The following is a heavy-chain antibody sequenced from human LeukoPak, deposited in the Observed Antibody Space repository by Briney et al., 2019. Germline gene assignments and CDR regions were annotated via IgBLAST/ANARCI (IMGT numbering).Heavy chain of an antibody. J-gene: IGHJ5*02. D-gene: IGHD6-19*01. CDR3: ARASIAVAAKYNWFDP. CDR1: GYTFTSYD. CDR2: MNPNSCNT. V-gene: IGHV1-8*01. Sequence: ASVKVSCKASGYTFTSYDINGVRQATGQGLEWMGWMNPNSCNTGYAQKFEGRVTMTRNTYISTAYMELSSLRSEDTAVYYCARASIAVAAKYNWFDPWGQGTLVTVSS.